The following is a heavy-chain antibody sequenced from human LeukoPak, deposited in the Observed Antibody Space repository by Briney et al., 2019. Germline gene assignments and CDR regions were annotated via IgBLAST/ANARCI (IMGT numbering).Heavy chain of an antibody. CDR2: IRSKANSYAT. Sequence: GSLRLSCAASGFTFSDSAIHPVRQASGKGVEWVGRIRSKANSYATAYAASVTGRFTVSRDDSKNTAYLQMNSLKTDDTALYYCTRHILSTAAHDYWGQGTLVTVSS. CDR1: GFTFSDSA. CDR3: TRHILSTAAHDY. J-gene: IGHJ4*02. D-gene: IGHD1-1*01. V-gene: IGHV3-73*01.